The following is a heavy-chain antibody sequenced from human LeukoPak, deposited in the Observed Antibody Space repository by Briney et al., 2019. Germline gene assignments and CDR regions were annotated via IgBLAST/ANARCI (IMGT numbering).Heavy chain of an antibody. D-gene: IGHD3-10*01. J-gene: IGHJ4*02. CDR3: AGDQGYGSGGYSFDY. CDR2: INPNSGGT. Sequence: ASVKVSCKASGYTFTGYYMHWVRQAPGQGLEWMGWINPNSGGTNYAQKFQGRVTMTRDTSITTAYMELSRLTSDDTALYYCAGDQGYGSGGYSFDYWGQGTRVTVSS. V-gene: IGHV1-2*02. CDR1: GYTFTGYY.